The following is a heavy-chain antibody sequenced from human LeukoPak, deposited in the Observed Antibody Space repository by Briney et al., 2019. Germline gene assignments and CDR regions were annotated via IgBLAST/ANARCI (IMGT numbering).Heavy chain of an antibody. CDR3: ARCQGYDYVWGSYSFDY. CDR1: GGTFSSYA. Sequence: SVKVSCKASGGTFSSYAISWVRQAPGQGLEWMGGIIPIFGTANYAQKFQGRVTITADESTSTAYMELSSLRSEDTAVYYCARCQGYDYVWGSYSFDYWGQRTLVTVSS. CDR2: IIPIFGTA. V-gene: IGHV1-69*13. D-gene: IGHD3-16*01. J-gene: IGHJ4*02.